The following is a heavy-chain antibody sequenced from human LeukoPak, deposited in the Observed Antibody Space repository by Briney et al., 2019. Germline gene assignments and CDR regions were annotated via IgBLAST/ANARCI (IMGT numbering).Heavy chain of an antibody. J-gene: IGHJ6*03. CDR1: GYSFTGYY. CDR2: INPDSGGT. CDR3: ASGYSDYADYYNYYMDV. D-gene: IGHD4-11*01. V-gene: IGHV1-2*02. Sequence: ASVKVSCKASGYSFTGYYMHWVRQAPGQGLEWMGWINPDSGGTNYAQKFQGRVTMTRDTSITTAYMELNRLTSDDTAVYYCASGYSDYADYYNYYMDVWGKGTTVTVSS.